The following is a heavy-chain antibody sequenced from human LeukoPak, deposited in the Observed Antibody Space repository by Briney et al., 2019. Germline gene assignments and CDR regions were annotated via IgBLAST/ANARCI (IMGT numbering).Heavy chain of an antibody. Sequence: GGSLRLSCAASGFTFSSDEMNWVRQAPGKGLEWVSYISSSGSTIYYADSVKGRFTISRDNAKNSLYLQISSLRAEDTAVYYCAELGITMIGGVWGKGTTVTISS. D-gene: IGHD3-10*02. CDR3: AELGITMIGGV. CDR1: GFTFSSDE. V-gene: IGHV3-48*03. CDR2: ISSSGSTI. J-gene: IGHJ6*04.